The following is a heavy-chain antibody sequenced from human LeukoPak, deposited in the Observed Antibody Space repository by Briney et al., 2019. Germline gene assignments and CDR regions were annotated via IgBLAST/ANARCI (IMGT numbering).Heavy chain of an antibody. CDR2: IYRGGST. J-gene: IGHJ6*02. V-gene: IGHV3-53*04. D-gene: IGHD6-13*01. CDR3: ARDSRSIAAAGTSYYYGMDV. Sequence: PGGSLRLSCAASGFTVSSNYMSWVRQAPGKGLEWVSVIYRGGSTYYADSVKGRFTISRHNSKNTLYLQMNSLRAEDTAVYYCARDSRSIAAAGTSYYYGMDVWGQGTTVTVSS. CDR1: GFTVSSNY.